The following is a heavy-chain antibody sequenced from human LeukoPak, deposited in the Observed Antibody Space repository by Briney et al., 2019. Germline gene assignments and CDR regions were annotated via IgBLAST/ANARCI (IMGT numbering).Heavy chain of an antibody. Sequence: PGGSLRLSCAASGFTFSSYSMNWVRQAPGKGLEWVSSISSSSSYIYYADSVKGRFTISRDNAKNSLYLQMNSLGAEDTAVYYCARDPNRQWLVTDDYWGQGTLVTVSS. CDR1: GFTFSSYS. CDR2: ISSSSSYI. D-gene: IGHD6-19*01. V-gene: IGHV3-21*01. J-gene: IGHJ4*02. CDR3: ARDPNRQWLVTDDY.